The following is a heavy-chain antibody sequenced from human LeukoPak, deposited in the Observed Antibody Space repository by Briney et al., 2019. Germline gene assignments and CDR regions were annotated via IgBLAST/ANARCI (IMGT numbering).Heavy chain of an antibody. CDR2: IYYSGST. CDR1: GASISTYY. J-gene: IGHJ3*02. V-gene: IGHV4-59*01. D-gene: IGHD3-22*01. CDR3: ARVSNSGYNSRGAFDI. Sequence: PSETLSLTCTVSGASISTYYWSWIRQPPGKGLEWIRYIYYSGSTNYNPSLKSRVTISVDTSKNQFSLKLSSVTAADTAVYYCARVSNSGYNSRGAFDIWGQGTMVTVSS.